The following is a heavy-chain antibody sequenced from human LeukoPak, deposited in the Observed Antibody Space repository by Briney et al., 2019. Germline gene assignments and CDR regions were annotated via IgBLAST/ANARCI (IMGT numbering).Heavy chain of an antibody. Sequence: GSLRLSCAASGFTFNNYIMNWVRQAPGKGLEWVSSISSSSYIYYADSVKGRFTISRDNAKNSLYLQMNSLRAEDTAVYYCARVQGVSSSHTALDYWGQGTLVTVSS. CDR3: ARVQGVSSSHTALDY. J-gene: IGHJ4*02. CDR1: GFTFNNYI. D-gene: IGHD6-13*01. V-gene: IGHV3-21*01. CDR2: ISSSSYI.